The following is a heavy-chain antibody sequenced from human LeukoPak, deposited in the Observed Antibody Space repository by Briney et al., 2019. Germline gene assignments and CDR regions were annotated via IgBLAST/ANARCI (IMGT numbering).Heavy chain of an antibody. CDR2: ISSSGSTT. J-gene: IGHJ2*01. Sequence: GGSLRLSCAASGFTFSSYEMNWVRQAPGKGLEWVSYISSSGSTTYYADSVKGRFTISRDNSKNTLYLQMNSLRAEDTAVYYCAKDAWISMYWYFDLWGRGTLVTVSS. CDR1: GFTFSSYE. D-gene: IGHD5-12*01. CDR3: AKDAWISMYWYFDL. V-gene: IGHV3-48*03.